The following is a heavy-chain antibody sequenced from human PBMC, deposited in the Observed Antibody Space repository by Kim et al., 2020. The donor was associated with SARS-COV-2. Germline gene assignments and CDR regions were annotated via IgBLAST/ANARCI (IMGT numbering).Heavy chain of an antibody. J-gene: IGHJ4*02. D-gene: IGHD1-1*01. CDR2: ISGSTTYS. CDR1: GFAFSEYY. CDR3: VRAPTGTVDF. V-gene: IGHV3-11*05. Sequence: GGSLRLSCAASGFAFSEYYMTWIRQAPGKGLEWVSYISGSTTYSRYADSVKGRFTISRDNARNSLYLQMDSLTVDDTAVYYCVRAPTGTVDFWGQGTLVT.